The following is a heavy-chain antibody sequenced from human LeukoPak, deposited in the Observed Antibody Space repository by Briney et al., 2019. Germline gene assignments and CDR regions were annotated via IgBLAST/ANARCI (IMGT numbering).Heavy chain of an antibody. Sequence: SETLSLTCTVSGGSISTYYWSWIRQPPGKGLEWIGYIDYSGSTNYNPSLKGRVTISVDTSKNQFSLKLSSVTAADTAVYYCARVGQGCFDLWGRGTLVTVSS. CDR3: ARVGQGCFDL. J-gene: IGHJ2*01. CDR1: GGSISTYY. CDR2: IDYSGST. V-gene: IGHV4-59*01.